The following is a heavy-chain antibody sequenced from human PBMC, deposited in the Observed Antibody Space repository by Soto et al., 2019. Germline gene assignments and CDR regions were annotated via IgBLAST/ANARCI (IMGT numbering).Heavy chain of an antibody. CDR3: SGCSGGACHQTYGMDV. CDR2: ISPSTSHI. V-gene: IGHV3-21*01. J-gene: IGHJ6*02. CDR1: GFTFSSCT. D-gene: IGHD2-15*01. Sequence: EVHLVESGGGLVKPGGSLRLSCAVSGFTFSSCTMNWVRQAPGKGLEWVSSISPSTSHIYYADAVKGRFTISRDNAKNSLFLQMKSLRAEDKAVYYCSGCSGGACHQTYGMDVWGQGTTVTVSS.